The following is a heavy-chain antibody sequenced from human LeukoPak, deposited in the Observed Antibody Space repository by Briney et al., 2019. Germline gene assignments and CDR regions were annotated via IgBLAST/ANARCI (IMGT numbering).Heavy chain of an antibody. V-gene: IGHV4-59*01. Sequence: ASETLSLTCTVSGGSISSYYWSWVRQPPGKGLEWIGFVYYTGSTNYSPSLKSRVTISVDTSKNQFSLKLRSVTAADTAVYYCARVFDSGSQAYFYYMDVWGKGTTVTISS. J-gene: IGHJ6*03. CDR3: ARVFDSGSQAYFYYMDV. CDR1: GGSISSYY. D-gene: IGHD3-10*01. CDR2: VYYTGST.